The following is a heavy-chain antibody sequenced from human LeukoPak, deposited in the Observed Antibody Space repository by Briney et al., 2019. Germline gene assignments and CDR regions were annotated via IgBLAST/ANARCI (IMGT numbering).Heavy chain of an antibody. D-gene: IGHD3-9*01. J-gene: IGHJ3*02. CDR1: GFTVSSNY. V-gene: IGHV3-66*01. Sequence: GGSLRLSCAASGFTVSSNYMSWVRQAPGKGLEWVSVIYSGGSTYYADSVKGRFTISRDNSKNTLYLQMNSLRAEDTAVYYCAKVVLTGPIYDAFDIWGQGTMVTVSS. CDR2: IYSGGST. CDR3: AKVVLTGPIYDAFDI.